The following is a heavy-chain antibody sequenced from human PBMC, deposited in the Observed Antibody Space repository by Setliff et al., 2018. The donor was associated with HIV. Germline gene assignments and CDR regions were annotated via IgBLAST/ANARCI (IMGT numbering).Heavy chain of an antibody. J-gene: IGHJ4*02. Sequence: PSETLSLTCTVSGDSVSSASYYWSWIRQPPGKGLEWIGYIYYSGTTKYNPSLKSRVTISVDTSKNQFSLKLSSVTAADTAVYYCARVFPDGYNETFSDYWGQGTLVTVSS. CDR2: IYYSGTT. V-gene: IGHV4-61*01. CDR3: ARVFPDGYNETFSDY. D-gene: IGHD5-12*01. CDR1: GDSVSSASYY.